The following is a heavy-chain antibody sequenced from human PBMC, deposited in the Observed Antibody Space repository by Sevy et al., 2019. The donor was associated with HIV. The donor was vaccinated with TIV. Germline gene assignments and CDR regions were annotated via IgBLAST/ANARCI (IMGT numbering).Heavy chain of an antibody. CDR1: GFTFSSYS. CDR3: ARGPLYYDSSGPVDY. J-gene: IGHJ4*02. Sequence: GGSLRLSCAASGFTFSSYSMNWVRQAPGKGLEWVSYISSSSSTIYYADSVKGRFTISRDNAKNSLYLQMNSLRDEDTAVYYCARGPLYYDSSGPVDYWGRGTLVTVSS. V-gene: IGHV3-48*02. CDR2: ISSSSSTI. D-gene: IGHD3-22*01.